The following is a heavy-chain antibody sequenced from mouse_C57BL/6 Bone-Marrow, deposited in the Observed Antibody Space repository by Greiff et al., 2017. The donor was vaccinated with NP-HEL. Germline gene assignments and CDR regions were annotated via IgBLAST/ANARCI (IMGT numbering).Heavy chain of an antibody. CDR1: GYAFSSYW. Sequence: QVQLQQSGAELVKPGASVKISCKASGYAFSSYWMNWVKQRPGKGLEWIGQIYPGDGDTNYNGKFKGKATLTADKSSSTAYMQLSSLTSEDSAVYFCARSGYGSPYWYFDVWGTGTTVTVSS. J-gene: IGHJ1*03. CDR2: IYPGDGDT. CDR3: ARSGYGSPYWYFDV. V-gene: IGHV1-80*01. D-gene: IGHD1-1*01.